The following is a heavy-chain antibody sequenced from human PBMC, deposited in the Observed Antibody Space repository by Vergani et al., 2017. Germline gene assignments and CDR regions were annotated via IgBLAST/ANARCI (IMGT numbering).Heavy chain of an antibody. CDR3: ARVDTQVPATSHFYYMDV. CDR2: IFYSGTT. V-gene: IGHV4-31*03. D-gene: IGHD6-25*01. CDR1: GGSISSGGYY. J-gene: IGHJ6*03. Sequence: QVQLQESGPGLVKPSQTLSLTCTVSGGSISSGGYYWSWIRQHPGKGLEWIGYIFYSGTTYDNPSLRSRLTISVDTSQNQFSLKLRSVTAADTAVYYCARVDTQVPATSHFYYMDVWDKGTTVVVSS.